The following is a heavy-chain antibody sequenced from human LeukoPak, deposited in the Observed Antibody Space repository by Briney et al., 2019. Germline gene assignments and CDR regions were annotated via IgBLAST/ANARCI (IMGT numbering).Heavy chain of an antibody. CDR1: GFTFSSYA. CDR2: ISYEGSNK. D-gene: IGHD1-26*01. Sequence: GGSLRLSCAASGFTFSSYAMHWVRQAPGKGLEWVAVISYEGSNKYYADSVKGRFTISRDNSKNTLYLQMNSLRGEDTAVYYCAKEGEAPDFDYWGQGTLVTVSS. V-gene: IGHV3-30*04. J-gene: IGHJ4*02. CDR3: AKEGEAPDFDY.